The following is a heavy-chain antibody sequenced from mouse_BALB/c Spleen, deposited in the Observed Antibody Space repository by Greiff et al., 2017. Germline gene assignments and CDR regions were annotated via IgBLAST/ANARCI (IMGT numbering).Heavy chain of an antibody. CDR2: IWGGGST. J-gene: IGHJ4*01. Sequence: VMLVESGPGLVAPSQSLSITCTVSGFSLSSYSVHWVRQPPGKGLEWLGMIWGGGSTDYNSALKSRLSISKDNSTGQVFLNMNSLQTDDAAMYYCAIYGNYAMDYWGQGTSVTVSS. V-gene: IGHV2-6-4*01. CDR1: GFSLSSYS. CDR3: AIYGNYAMDY. D-gene: IGHD2-1*01.